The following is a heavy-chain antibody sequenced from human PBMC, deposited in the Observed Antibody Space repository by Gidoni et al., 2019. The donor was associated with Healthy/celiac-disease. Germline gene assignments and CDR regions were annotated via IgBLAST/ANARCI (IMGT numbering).Heavy chain of an antibody. V-gene: IGHV3-23*01. J-gene: IGHJ1*01. CDR3: AKDQRGRVAEYFQH. Sequence: EVQLLGSGGGWVQPGGALRLSCAASGFTFSRHAMRWVRQGPGKGLECVSAISGSGGSTYYADSVKGRFTISRDNSKNTLYLQMNSLRAEDTAVYYCAKDQRGRVAEYFQHWGQGTLVTVSS. CDR2: ISGSGGST. CDR1: GFTFSRHA.